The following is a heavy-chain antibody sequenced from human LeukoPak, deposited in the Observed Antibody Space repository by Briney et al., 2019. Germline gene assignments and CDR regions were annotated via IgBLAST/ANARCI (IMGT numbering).Heavy chain of an antibody. CDR1: GGSISTSSYY. J-gene: IGHJ4*02. D-gene: IGHD6-13*01. Sequence: SETLSLTCTVSGGSISTSSYYWGWIRQPPGKGLEWIVNIYYSGSTHYNPSLKIRITTSIDTSKPQFSLEVSSVTAADTAVYFCARRGGTAAGNYFDYWGQGILVTVSS. CDR3: ARRGGTAAGNYFDY. CDR2: IYYSGST. V-gene: IGHV4-39*01.